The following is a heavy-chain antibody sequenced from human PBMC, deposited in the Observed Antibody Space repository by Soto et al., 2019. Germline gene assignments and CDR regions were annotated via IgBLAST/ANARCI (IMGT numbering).Heavy chain of an antibody. CDR3: AKDRQPDGLWPFDH. Sequence: EVELLESGGGLVQPGGSLILSCAASGFTFSTYAMSWVRQAPGKGLEWVSGIFGNGGGISYGDSVKGRFTISRDNSNNMLYLQMHRLRVEDTAVYYCAKDRQPDGLWPFDHWGQGTLLTVSS. CDR1: GFTFSTYA. D-gene: IGHD2-8*01. CDR2: IFGNGGGI. J-gene: IGHJ4*02. V-gene: IGHV3-23*01.